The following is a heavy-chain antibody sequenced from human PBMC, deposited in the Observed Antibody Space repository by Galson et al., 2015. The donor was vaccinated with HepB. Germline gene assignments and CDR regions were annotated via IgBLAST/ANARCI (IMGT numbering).Heavy chain of an antibody. CDR2: IKSKNDGGAV. V-gene: IGHV3-15*07. D-gene: IGHD3-22*01. CDR3: MTDYSYEGY. CDR1: GSILSSYS. J-gene: IGHJ4*02. Sequence: SLRLSCAASGSILSSYSMNWVRQAPGKGLEWVGRIKSKNDGGAVDYAAPVKGRATISRDESKNTFFLEMSNLKTEDTAVYYCMTDYSYEGYWGQGTLVTVSS.